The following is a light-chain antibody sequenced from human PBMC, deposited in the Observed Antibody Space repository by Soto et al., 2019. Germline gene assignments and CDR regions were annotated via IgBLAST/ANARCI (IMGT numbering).Light chain of an antibody. Sequence: EIVLTQSPATLSLSPGERATLSCRASQSVSSNLAWYQQKPGQAPRLLIYDASNRATGIPARFSGSGSGTDFTLTISSLEPEDFAVYDCQQRNNWPLTFGGGTKVEIK. CDR3: QQRNNWPLT. J-gene: IGKJ4*01. CDR1: QSVSSN. CDR2: DAS. V-gene: IGKV3-11*01.